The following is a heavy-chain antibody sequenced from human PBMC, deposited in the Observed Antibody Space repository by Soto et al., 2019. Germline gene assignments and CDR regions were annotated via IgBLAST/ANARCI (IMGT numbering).Heavy chain of an antibody. CDR3: PEGHRSSDRFDP. Sequence: QVHLQESGPGLVKPSETLSLNCTVSGGTMNSYYWTWIRQPAGKGLEWIGRIYSSGSTKYNPSLQSGVPMALDTSKKRFALGRTSVTAADTAGHYSPEGHRSSDRFDPWGEG. V-gene: IGHV4-4*07. J-gene: IGHJ5*02. CDR2: IYSSGST. CDR1: GGTMNSYY.